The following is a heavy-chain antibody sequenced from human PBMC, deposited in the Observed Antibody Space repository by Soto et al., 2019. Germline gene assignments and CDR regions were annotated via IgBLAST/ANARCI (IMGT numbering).Heavy chain of an antibody. Sequence: EVQLMESGGGLVQPGGSLRLSCVASGFTFMNYDMRWVRQAPGKGLEWVAGISGSGGVTYYGDSVKGRFTISRDNSKNTVYLQMNSLRANDTAVYYCAKHRQFRSYYESAGHYNNWGQGTLVTVSS. V-gene: IGHV3-23*01. CDR3: AKHRQFRSYYESAGHYNN. D-gene: IGHD3-10*01. J-gene: IGHJ4*02. CDR1: GFTFMNYD. CDR2: ISGSGGVT.